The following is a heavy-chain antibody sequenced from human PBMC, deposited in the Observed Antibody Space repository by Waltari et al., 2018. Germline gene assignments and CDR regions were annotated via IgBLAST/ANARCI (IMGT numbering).Heavy chain of an antibody. D-gene: IGHD6-19*01. CDR1: GFTFSNYW. Sequence: EVQLVESGGGLVQPGGSLRLSCVASGFTFSNYWMHWIRQAPGKGLGWVSRINTDGSITNYADSVKGRFTISRDNAKNILYLQMNSLGAEDTAVYYCARDVAGEGSRWGQGALVTVSS. CDR2: INTDGSIT. CDR3: ARDVAGEGSR. V-gene: IGHV3-74*01. J-gene: IGHJ4*02.